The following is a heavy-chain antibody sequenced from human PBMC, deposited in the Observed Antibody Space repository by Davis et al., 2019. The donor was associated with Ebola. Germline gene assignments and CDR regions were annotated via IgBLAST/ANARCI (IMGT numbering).Heavy chain of an antibody. D-gene: IGHD6-19*01. CDR2: IYPGDSDT. CDR3: ARQRRAVVNWFDP. Sequence: GESLKISCQGSSFLFPSYWIGWVRQMPGKGLEWMGIIYPGDSDTRYSPSFQGQVTIAADKSISTAYLQWSSLKASDTAMYYCARQRRAVVNWFDPWGQGTLVTVSS. J-gene: IGHJ5*02. V-gene: IGHV5-51*01. CDR1: SFLFPSYW.